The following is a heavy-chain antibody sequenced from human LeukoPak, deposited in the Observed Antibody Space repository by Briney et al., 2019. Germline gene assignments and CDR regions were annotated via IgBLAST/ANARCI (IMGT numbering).Heavy chain of an antibody. D-gene: IGHD1-26*01. Sequence: PGGSLRLSCAASGFTFSSYGMHWVRQARGKGLEWVAFIRYDGSNKYYADSVKGRFTISRDNSKNTLYLQMNSLRAEDTAVYYCAKDRRGSSAWFDPWGQGTLVTVSS. CDR1: GFTFSSYG. V-gene: IGHV3-30*02. CDR3: AKDRRGSSAWFDP. CDR2: IRYDGSNK. J-gene: IGHJ5*02.